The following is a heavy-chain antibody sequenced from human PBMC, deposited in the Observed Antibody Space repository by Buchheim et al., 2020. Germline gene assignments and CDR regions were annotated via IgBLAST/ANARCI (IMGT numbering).Heavy chain of an antibody. J-gene: IGHJ4*02. CDR1: GFTFSSYG. Sequence: QVQLVESGGGVVQPGRSLRLSCAASGFTFSSYGMHWVRQAPGKGLEWVAVISYDGSNKYYADSVKGRFTISRDHSKNTLYLQMNSLRAEDTAVYYCAKVGRFLEWSFFDYWGQGTL. CDR2: ISYDGSNK. CDR3: AKVGRFLEWSFFDY. D-gene: IGHD3-3*01. V-gene: IGHV3-30*18.